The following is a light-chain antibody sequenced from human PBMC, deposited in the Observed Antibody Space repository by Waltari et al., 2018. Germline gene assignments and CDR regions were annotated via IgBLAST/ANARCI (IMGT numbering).Light chain of an antibody. V-gene: IGKV1-9*01. Sequence: IQLTQSPSSLSASVGHRVTITCRASQCISDFLAWYQQKPGKAPKLLIYAASTLQSGVPSRFSGSGSGTDFTLTITSLQPEDFATYYCQLLNSSQWTFGQGTKVEIK. J-gene: IGKJ1*01. CDR2: AAS. CDR3: QLLNSSQWT. CDR1: QCISDF.